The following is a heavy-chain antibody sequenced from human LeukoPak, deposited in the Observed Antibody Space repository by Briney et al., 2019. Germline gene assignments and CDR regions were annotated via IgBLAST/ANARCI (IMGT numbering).Heavy chain of an antibody. Sequence: GGSLRLSCAASGFTFSSYGMNWVRQAPGKGLEWVSAISGSGGSTYYADSVKGRFTISRDNSKNTLYLQMNSLRAEDTAVYYCAKGGYYGSGSDYYMDVWGKGTTVTISS. D-gene: IGHD3-10*01. V-gene: IGHV3-23*01. CDR2: ISGSGGST. CDR1: GFTFSSYG. CDR3: AKGGYYGSGSDYYMDV. J-gene: IGHJ6*03.